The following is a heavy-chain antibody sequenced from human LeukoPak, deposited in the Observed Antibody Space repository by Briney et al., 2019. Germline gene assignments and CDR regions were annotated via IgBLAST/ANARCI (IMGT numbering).Heavy chain of an antibody. CDR2: IYYSGST. V-gene: IGHV4-61*01. CDR3: ARDRGYYDILTGYSHDAFDI. J-gene: IGHJ3*02. Sequence: SETLSLTCTVSGGSVSSGSYYWSWIRQPPGKGLEWIGYIYYSGSTNYNPSLKSRVTISVDTSKNQFSLKLSSVTAADTAVYYCARDRGYYDILTGYSHDAFDIWGQGTMVTVSS. CDR1: GGSVSSGSYY. D-gene: IGHD3-9*01.